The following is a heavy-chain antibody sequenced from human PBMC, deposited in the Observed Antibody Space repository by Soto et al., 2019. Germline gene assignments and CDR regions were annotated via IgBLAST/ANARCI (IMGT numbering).Heavy chain of an antibody. J-gene: IGHJ6*02. CDR3: ARDLHSGYGMDV. CDR2: INPSGGST. D-gene: IGHD1-26*01. CDR1: GYTFTSYY. Sequence: GASVKVSCKASGYTFTSYYMHWVRQAPGQGLEWMGIINPSGGSTSYAQKFQGGVTMTRDTSTSTVYMELSSLRSEDTAVYYCARDLHSGYGMDVWGQGTTVTVSS. V-gene: IGHV1-46*01.